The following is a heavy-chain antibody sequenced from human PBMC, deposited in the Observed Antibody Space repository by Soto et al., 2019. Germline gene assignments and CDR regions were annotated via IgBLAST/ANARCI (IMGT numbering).Heavy chain of an antibody. J-gene: IGHJ6*02. V-gene: IGHV1-69*01. CDR1: GGTFSSYA. CDR2: IIPISGTG. D-gene: IGHD2-2*01. Sequence: QVQLVQSGAEVKKPWSSVKVSCKASGGTFSSYAISWVRQAPGQGLEWMGGIIPISGTGNYAQKFQGRVTITADESTSTAYMELRSLRSEDTAVYYCARSQGSSTSLDIYYYYYYGMDVWGQGTTVTVSS. CDR3: ARSQGSSTSLDIYYYYYYGMDV.